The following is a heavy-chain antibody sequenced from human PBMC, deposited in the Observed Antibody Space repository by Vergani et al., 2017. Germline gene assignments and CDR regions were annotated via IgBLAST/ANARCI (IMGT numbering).Heavy chain of an antibody. CDR2: MYYSGNT. J-gene: IGHJ4*02. D-gene: IGHD6-19*01. CDR3: ARHGSYSSGWYLDY. Sequence: QLQLQESGPGLVKPSETLSLTCAVSGGSISSTSYYWGWIRQPPGEGLEWIGNMYYSGNTFYNPSPWGRVTITVDTSKNQVSLRLKTVTAADTAVYYCARHGSYSSGWYLDYWGQGTLVTVSS. CDR1: GGSISSTSYY. V-gene: IGHV4-39*01.